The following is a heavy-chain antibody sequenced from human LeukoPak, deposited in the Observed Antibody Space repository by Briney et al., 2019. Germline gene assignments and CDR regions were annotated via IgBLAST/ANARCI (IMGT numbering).Heavy chain of an antibody. CDR1: GGSFSGYY. CDR3: ARGGSNYYDSRRHWFDP. CDR2: INHSGST. V-gene: IGHV4-34*01. Sequence: SETLSLTCAAYGGSFSGYYWSWIRQPPGKGLEWIGEINHSGSTNYNPSLKSRVTISVDTSKNQFSLKLSSVTAADTAVYYCARGGSNYYDSRRHWFDPWGQGTLVTVSS. J-gene: IGHJ5*02. D-gene: IGHD3-22*01.